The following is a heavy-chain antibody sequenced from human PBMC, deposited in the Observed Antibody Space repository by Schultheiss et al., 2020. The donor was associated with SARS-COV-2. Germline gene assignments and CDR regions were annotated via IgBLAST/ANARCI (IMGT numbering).Heavy chain of an antibody. CDR3: ARSRRPQTYNWFDP. Sequence: ASVKVSCKASGYTFTDYYMHWVRQAPGQGLEWMGWINPNSGGTNYAQKFQGWVTMTRDTSISTAYMELSSLRSEDTAVYYCARSRRPQTYNWFDPWGQGTLVTVSS. V-gene: IGHV1-2*04. CDR1: GYTFTDYY. J-gene: IGHJ5*02. CDR2: INPNSGGT.